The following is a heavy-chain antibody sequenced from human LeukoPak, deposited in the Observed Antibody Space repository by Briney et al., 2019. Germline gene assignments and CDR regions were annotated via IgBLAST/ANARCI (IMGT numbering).Heavy chain of an antibody. CDR2: ISWNGGST. J-gene: IGHJ4*02. V-gene: IGHV3-20*04. D-gene: IGHD3-22*01. CDR3: ARLSGYYLPDDY. Sequence: GGSLRLSCAASGFTFNDYGMSWVRLAPGKGLEWVSGISWNGGSTGYADSVEGRFTISRDNAKNSLYLQMNSLRAEDTALYYCARLSGYYLPDDYWGQGTLVSVSS. CDR1: GFTFNDYG.